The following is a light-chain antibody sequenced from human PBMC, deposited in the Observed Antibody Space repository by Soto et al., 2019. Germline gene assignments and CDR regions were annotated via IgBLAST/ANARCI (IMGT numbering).Light chain of an antibody. CDR2: AAS. CDR1: QSISNY. V-gene: IGKV1-39*01. Sequence: DIQMTQSPSSLSASVGDRVTITCRASQSISNYLNWYQQKPGKAPKLLIYAASSLQSGVPSRFSGSGSGTDFTLTISSLQPEDFATYYCQKSYSNPLTFGQGTKVEIK. CDR3: QKSYSNPLT. J-gene: IGKJ1*01.